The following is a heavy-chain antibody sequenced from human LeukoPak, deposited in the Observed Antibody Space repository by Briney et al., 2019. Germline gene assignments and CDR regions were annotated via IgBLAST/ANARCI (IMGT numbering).Heavy chain of an antibody. CDR3: ARDLIAAAGTMAFDI. J-gene: IGHJ3*02. CDR2: IYHSGST. CDR1: GGSISSGGYS. Sequence: SETLSLTCAVSGGSISSGGYSWSWIRQPPGKGLEWIGYIYHSGSTYYNPSLKSRVTISVDRSKNQFSLKLSSVTAADTAVYYCARDLIAAAGTMAFDIWGQGAMVTVSS. D-gene: IGHD6-13*01. V-gene: IGHV4-30-2*01.